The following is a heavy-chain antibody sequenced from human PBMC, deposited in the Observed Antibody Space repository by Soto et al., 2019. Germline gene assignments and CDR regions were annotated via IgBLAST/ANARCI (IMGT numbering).Heavy chain of an antibody. J-gene: IGHJ5*02. V-gene: IGHV3-23*01. CDR2: IRGSGSNA. D-gene: IGHD1-20*01. CDR3: AKDWYP. CDR1: GFTFSTDW. Sequence: PGGSLRLSCAASGFTFSTDWMSWVRQAPGKGLEWVANIRGSGSNAYYVDSVKGRFTISRDNSKNTLYLQMNSLRAEDTAVYYCAKDWYPRGQGTLVTVS.